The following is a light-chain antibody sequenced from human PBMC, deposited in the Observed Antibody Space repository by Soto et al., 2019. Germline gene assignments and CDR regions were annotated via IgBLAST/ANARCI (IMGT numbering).Light chain of an antibody. J-gene: IGKJ1*01. V-gene: IGKV3D-15*01. CDR2: GAF. CDR3: HQYLNWPQA. Sequence: TVMTQSPATLSVSPGERATLSCRASESVSSYLAWYQQKPGQAPRLLIYGAFASATGVPARFSGSGSGTDFTRIISSLQPEDFAVYYCHQYLNWPQAFGQGTKVEIE. CDR1: ESVSSY.